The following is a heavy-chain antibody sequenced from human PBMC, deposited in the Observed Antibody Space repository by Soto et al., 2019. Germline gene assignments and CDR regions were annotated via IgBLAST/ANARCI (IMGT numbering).Heavy chain of an antibody. CDR2: IYSGGST. J-gene: IGHJ6*02. CDR1: GFTVNSNY. D-gene: IGHD3-22*01. V-gene: IGHV3-66*01. Sequence: GGSLRLSCAASGFTVNSNYMSWVRQAPGKGLEWVSVIYSGGSTYYADSVKGRFTISRDNSKNTLYLQMNSLRAEDTAVYYCARYDSSGYYWPYYYYGMDVWGQGTTVTVSS. CDR3: ARYDSSGYYWPYYYYGMDV.